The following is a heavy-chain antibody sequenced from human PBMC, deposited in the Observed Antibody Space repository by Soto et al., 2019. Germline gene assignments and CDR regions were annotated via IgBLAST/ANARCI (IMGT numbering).Heavy chain of an antibody. D-gene: IGHD3-10*01. CDR2: IYYSGST. CDR3: ARMEHPYYYGSGSYSNWFDP. V-gene: IGHV4-59*08. Sequence: SETLSLTCTVSGGSISSYYWSWIRQPPGKGLERIGYIYYSGSTNYNPSLKSRVTISVDTSKNQFSLKLSSVTAADTAVYYCARMEHPYYYGSGSYSNWFDPWGQGTLVTV. CDR1: GGSISSYY. J-gene: IGHJ5*02.